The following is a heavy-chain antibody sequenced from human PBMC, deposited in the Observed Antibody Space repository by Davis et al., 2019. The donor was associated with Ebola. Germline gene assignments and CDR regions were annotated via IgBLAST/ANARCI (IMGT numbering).Heavy chain of an antibody. J-gene: IGHJ6*02. CDR2: TYYSSKWYK. CDR3: ARGWLRGGMDV. V-gene: IGHV6-1*01. D-gene: IGHD5-18*01. Sequence: HSQTLSLTCDISGDSVSSHSGAWNWIRQSPSRGLEWLGRTYYSSKWYKDYAVSVKSRITINLDTSKNQFSLQLNSVTPEDTALYYCARGWLRGGMDVWGEGTTVTV. CDR1: GDSVSSHSGA.